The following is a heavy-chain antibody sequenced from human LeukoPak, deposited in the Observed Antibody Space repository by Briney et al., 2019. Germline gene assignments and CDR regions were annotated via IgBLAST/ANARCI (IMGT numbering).Heavy chain of an antibody. D-gene: IGHD3-16*02. CDR1: GFTFSDYY. Sequence: GGSLRLSCAASGFTFSDYYMSWIRQAPGKGLEWVSYISSSSSYTNYADSVKGRFTISRDNAKNSLYLQMNSLRAEDTALYYCARVRSLGELSLFYYFDYWGQGTLVTVSS. CDR3: ARVRSLGELSLFYYFDY. J-gene: IGHJ4*02. CDR2: ISSSSSYT. V-gene: IGHV3-11*06.